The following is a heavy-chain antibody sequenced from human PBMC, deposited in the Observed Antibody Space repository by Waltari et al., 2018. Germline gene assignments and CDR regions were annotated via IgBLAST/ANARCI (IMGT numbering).Heavy chain of an antibody. CDR3: AKATRGYSTSWSDH. J-gene: IGHJ4*02. CDR2: ISGSGGTT. D-gene: IGHD6-13*01. V-gene: IGHV3-23*01. Sequence: EVQLLESGGGLVQPGGSLRLSCAASGFSFSGEAMSWVRQAPGKGLEWVSGISGSGGTTYYADSVKGRFTISRDNSKNTLYLQMNSLRAEDTAVYYCAKATRGYSTSWSDHWGQGTLVTVSS. CDR1: GFSFSGEA.